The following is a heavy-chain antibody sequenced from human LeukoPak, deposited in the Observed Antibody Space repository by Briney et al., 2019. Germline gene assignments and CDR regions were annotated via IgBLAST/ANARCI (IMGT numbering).Heavy chain of an antibody. Sequence: GGSLRLSCAASGFTFRSYTMNWVRQPPGKGLEWISYIMRTAADVTSYADSVEGRFTISRDDAKNSLYLQMNSLRDDDTAVYYCVGDWSYAFDLWGQGTMVTVSS. J-gene: IGHJ3*01. V-gene: IGHV3-48*02. CDR1: GFTFRSYT. CDR3: VGDWSYAFDL. CDR2: IMRTAADVT.